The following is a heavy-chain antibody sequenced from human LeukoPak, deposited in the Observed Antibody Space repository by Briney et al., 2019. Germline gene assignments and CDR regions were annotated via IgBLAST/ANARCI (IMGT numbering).Heavy chain of an antibody. J-gene: IGHJ4*02. CDR3: AIWFSGWYYFDY. V-gene: IGHV4-38-2*01. CDR1: GYSISSGYY. CDR2: IYHSGST. D-gene: IGHD6-19*01. Sequence: PSETLSLTCAVSGYSISSGYYWGWIRQPPGKGLEWIGSIYHSGSTYYNPSLKSRVTISVDTSKNQFSLKLSSVTAADTAVYYCAIWFSGWYYFDYWGQGTLVTVSS.